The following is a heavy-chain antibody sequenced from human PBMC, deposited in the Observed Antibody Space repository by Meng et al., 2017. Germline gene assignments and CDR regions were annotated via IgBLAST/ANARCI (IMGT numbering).Heavy chain of an antibody. V-gene: IGHV1-69*13. J-gene: IGHJ4*02. CDR1: GGTFSSYA. CDR2: IIPIFGTA. D-gene: IGHD2-15*01. CDR3: ASGYCCGGSCWTTFDS. Sequence: SVKVSCKASGGTFSSYAISWVRQAPGQGLEWMGGIIPIFGTANYAQKFQGRVTITADESTSTAYMELSSLRSEDTAVYYCASGYCCGGSCWTTFDSRGQGTLVTVSS.